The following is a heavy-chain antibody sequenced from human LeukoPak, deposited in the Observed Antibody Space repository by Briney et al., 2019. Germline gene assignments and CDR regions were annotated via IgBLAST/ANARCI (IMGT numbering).Heavy chain of an antibody. CDR1: GGTFSSYA. J-gene: IGHJ4*02. Sequence: SVKVSCKAFGGTFSSYAISWVREAPGQGLEWMGGIIPIFGTANYAQKFQGRVTITTDESTSTDYMDLSSLRSEDTAVNYCARSIAAAGTDGYWGQGTLVTVSS. D-gene: IGHD6-13*01. V-gene: IGHV1-69*05. CDR3: ARSIAAAGTDGY. CDR2: IIPIFGTA.